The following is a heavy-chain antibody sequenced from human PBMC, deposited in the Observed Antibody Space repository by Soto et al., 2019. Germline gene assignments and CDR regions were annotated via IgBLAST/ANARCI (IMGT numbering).Heavy chain of an antibody. D-gene: IGHD6-6*01. CDR2: INHSGST. CDR3: ARGRDSSSSGLSVYYYYGMDV. Sequence: SETLSLTCAVYGGSFSGYYWSWIRQPPGKGLEWIGEINHSGSTNYNPSLKSRVTISVDTSKNQFSLKLSSVTAADTAVYYCARGRDSSSSGLSVYYYYGMDVWGQGTTVTVSS. V-gene: IGHV4-34*01. CDR1: GGSFSGYY. J-gene: IGHJ6*02.